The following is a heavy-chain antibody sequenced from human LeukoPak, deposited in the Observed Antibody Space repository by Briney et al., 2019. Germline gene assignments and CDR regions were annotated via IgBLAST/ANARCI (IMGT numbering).Heavy chain of an antibody. CDR1: GGSSSGYY. J-gene: IGHJ5*02. Sequence: SETLSLTCAVYGGSSSGYYWSWIRQPPGKGLEWIGEINHSGSTNYNPSLKSRVTISVDTSKNQFSLKLSSVTAADTAVYYCARVRRGSGWYSSKEGAFDPWGQGTLVTVSS. CDR2: INHSGST. D-gene: IGHD6-13*01. CDR3: ARVRRGSGWYSSKEGAFDP. V-gene: IGHV4-34*01.